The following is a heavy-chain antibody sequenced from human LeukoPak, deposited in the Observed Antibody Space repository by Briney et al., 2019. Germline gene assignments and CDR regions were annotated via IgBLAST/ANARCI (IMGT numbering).Heavy chain of an antibody. CDR1: GFTFSSYA. D-gene: IGHD1-26*01. Sequence: AGSLRLSCAASGFTFSSYAMSWVRQAPGKGLEWVSAISGSGGSTYYADSVKGRFTISRDNSKNTLYLQMNSLRAEDTAVYYCAKAVVGATRGYWGQGTLVTVSS. J-gene: IGHJ4*02. CDR2: ISGSGGST. V-gene: IGHV3-23*01. CDR3: AKAVVGATRGY.